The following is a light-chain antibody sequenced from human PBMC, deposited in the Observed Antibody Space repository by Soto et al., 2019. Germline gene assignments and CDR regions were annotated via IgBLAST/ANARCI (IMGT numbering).Light chain of an antibody. CDR3: SSYAGSNNYV. Sequence: QSALTQPPSASGSPGQSVTISCTGTSSDVGNYDSVSWYQHHPGKAPQAVIYEVNKRPSGVPDRFSGSKSGNTASLTVSGLQAEDEGDYYCSSYAGSNNYVFGTRTKLTVL. V-gene: IGLV2-8*01. J-gene: IGLJ1*01. CDR2: EVN. CDR1: SSDVGNYDS.